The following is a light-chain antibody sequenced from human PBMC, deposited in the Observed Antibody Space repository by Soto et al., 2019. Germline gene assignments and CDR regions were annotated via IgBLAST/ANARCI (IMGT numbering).Light chain of an antibody. CDR3: QQRKNWPPIT. J-gene: IGKJ5*01. CDR2: DSS. V-gene: IGKV3-11*01. CDR1: QNVDKF. Sequence: IELTQSPATLSLSPGETATLSCRASQNVDKFLAWYQQRPGQPPRLLIFDSSNRATGVPVRFSGSGSGTVFTLTIGSLEPEDSAVYYCQQRKNWPPITIGQGTRLEIK.